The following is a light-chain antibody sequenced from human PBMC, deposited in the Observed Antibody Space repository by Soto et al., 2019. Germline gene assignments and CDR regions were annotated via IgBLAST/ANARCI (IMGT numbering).Light chain of an antibody. J-gene: IGKJ2*01. Sequence: EIVLTQSPGTLSLSPGERATLSCRASQRVSSSYLAWYQQKPGQAPRLLIYGASSRATGIPDRFSGSGSGTDFTLTISRLEPEAFAVYYCQQYGSSPYTFGQGTKLEIK. CDR2: GAS. CDR3: QQYGSSPYT. V-gene: IGKV3-20*01. CDR1: QRVSSSY.